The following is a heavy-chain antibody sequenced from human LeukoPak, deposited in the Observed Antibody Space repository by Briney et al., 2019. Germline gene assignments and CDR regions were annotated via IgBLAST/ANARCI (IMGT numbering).Heavy chain of an antibody. CDR1: GFTFSSYG. J-gene: IGHJ3*02. CDR2: ISYDGSNK. V-gene: IGHV3-30*03. Sequence: PGGSLRLSCAASGFTFSSYGMHWVRQAPGKGLEWVAVISYDGSNKYYADSVKGRFTISRDNSKNTLYLQMNSLRAEDTAAYYCLDAFDIWGQGTMVTVSS. CDR3: LDAFDI.